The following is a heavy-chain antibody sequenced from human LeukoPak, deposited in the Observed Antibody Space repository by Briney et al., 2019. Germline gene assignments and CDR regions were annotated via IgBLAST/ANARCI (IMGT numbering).Heavy chain of an antibody. CDR2: IWYDGSNK. J-gene: IGHJ4*02. Sequence: PGRSLRLSCAASGFTFSSYGMHWVRQAPRKGLAWVAVIWYDGSNKYYADSVKGRFTISRDNSKNTLYLQMNSLRAEDTAVYYCARASPLDYWGQGTLVTVSS. CDR3: ARASPLDY. V-gene: IGHV3-33*01. CDR1: GFTFSSYG.